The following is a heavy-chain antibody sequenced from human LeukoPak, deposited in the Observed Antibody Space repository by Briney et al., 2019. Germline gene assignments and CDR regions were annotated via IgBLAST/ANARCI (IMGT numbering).Heavy chain of an antibody. CDR3: AKDSRPTTYYYDSSGYYHPFDY. V-gene: IGHV3-74*01. D-gene: IGHD3-22*01. CDR1: GFTFSSYW. J-gene: IGHJ4*02. Sequence: GGSLRLSCTASGFTFSSYWMHWVRQAPGKGLVWVSRINSDGSSTNYADSVKGRFTISRDNAKNTLYLQMNSLRAEDTAVYYCAKDSRPTTYYYDSSGYYHPFDYWGQGTLVTVSS. CDR2: INSDGSST.